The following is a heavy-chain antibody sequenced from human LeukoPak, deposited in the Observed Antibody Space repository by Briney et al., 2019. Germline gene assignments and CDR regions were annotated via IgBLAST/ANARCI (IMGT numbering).Heavy chain of an antibody. CDR3: AREEPCSGGSCYYFDY. J-gene: IGHJ4*02. Sequence: EASVKVSCKASGYTFTSYGISWVRQAPGQGLEWMGGIIPIFGTANYAQKFQGRVTITADESTSTAYMELSSLRSEDTAVYYCAREEPCSGGSCYYFDYWGQGTLVTVSS. V-gene: IGHV1-69*13. D-gene: IGHD2-15*01. CDR1: GYTFTSYG. CDR2: IIPIFGTA.